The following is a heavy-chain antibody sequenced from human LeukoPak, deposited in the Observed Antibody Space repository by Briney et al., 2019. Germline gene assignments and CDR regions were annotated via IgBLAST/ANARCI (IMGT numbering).Heavy chain of an antibody. V-gene: IGHV3-7*01. J-gene: IGHJ4*02. CDR2: IKQDGSEK. CDR1: GTIVWSSF. D-gene: IGHD2/OR15-2a*01. Sequence: PGGSLRLSCAASGTIVWSSFRGWVRQAPGKGLEWVANIKQDGSEKYYVDSVKGRFTISRDNAKNSLYLQMNSLRAEDTAVYYCARDLSGALYFDYWGQGTLVTVSS. CDR3: ARDLSGALYFDY.